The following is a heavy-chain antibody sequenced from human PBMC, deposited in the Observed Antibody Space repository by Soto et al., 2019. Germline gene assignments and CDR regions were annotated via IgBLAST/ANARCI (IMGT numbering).Heavy chain of an antibody. CDR3: ARAPKDYDFWSGYYNGGAWFDY. J-gene: IGHJ4*02. V-gene: IGHV4-34*01. D-gene: IGHD3-3*01. CDR2: INHSGST. CDR1: GGSFSGYY. Sequence: SETLSLTCAVYGGSFSGYYWSWIRQPPGKGLEWIGEINHSGSTNYNPSLKSRVTISVDTSKNQFSLKLSSVTAADTAVYYCARAPKDYDFWSGYYNGGAWFDYWGQGTLVTVSS.